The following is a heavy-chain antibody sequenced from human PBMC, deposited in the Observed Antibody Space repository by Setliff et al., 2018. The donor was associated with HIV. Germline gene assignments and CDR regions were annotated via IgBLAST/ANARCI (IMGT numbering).Heavy chain of an antibody. Sequence: GASVKVSCKASGGTFTSYAIHWVRQAPGQSLEWMGWINAGYGNTKYSQKFQGRVTITRDASASTAYMELSSLRSEDTAVYYCARSPGDYLFDYWGQGTLVTVSS. D-gene: IGHD4-17*01. CDR3: ARSPGDYLFDY. CDR1: GGTFTSYA. V-gene: IGHV1-3*01. J-gene: IGHJ4*02. CDR2: INAGYGNT.